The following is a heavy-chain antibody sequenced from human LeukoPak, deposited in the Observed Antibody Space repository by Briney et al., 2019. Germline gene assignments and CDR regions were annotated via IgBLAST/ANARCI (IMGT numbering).Heavy chain of an antibody. Sequence: GGSLRLSCAASGFTFSTYAMHWVRQAPGKGLEWVAVISYDGGNKYYADSVKGRFTISRDNSKNTLFLQMNSLRADDTAVYYCARDTLIAAPKTGTVTRIGWFDPWGQGTLVTVSS. CDR3: ARDTLIAAPKTGTVTRIGWFDP. CDR1: GFTFSTYA. D-gene: IGHD6-13*01. CDR2: ISYDGGNK. J-gene: IGHJ5*02. V-gene: IGHV3-30-3*01.